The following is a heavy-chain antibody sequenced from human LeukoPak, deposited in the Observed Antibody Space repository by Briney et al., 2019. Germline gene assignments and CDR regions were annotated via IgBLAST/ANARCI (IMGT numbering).Heavy chain of an antibody. CDR2: ISGSGGST. Sequence: GGSLRLSCAASGFTFSSYAMHWVRQAPGKGLEWVSAISGSGGSTYYADSVKGRFTISRDNSKNTLYLQMNSLRAEDTAVYYCAKDPGIAAAGTLPYYFDYWGQGTLVTVSS. V-gene: IGHV3-23*01. J-gene: IGHJ4*02. CDR3: AKDPGIAAAGTLPYYFDY. CDR1: GFTFSSYA. D-gene: IGHD6-13*01.